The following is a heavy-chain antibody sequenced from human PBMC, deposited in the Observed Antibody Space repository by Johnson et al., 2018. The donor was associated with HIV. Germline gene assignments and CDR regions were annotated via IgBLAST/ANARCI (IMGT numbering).Heavy chain of an antibody. CDR1: GFTFSDYY. CDR2: ISSSGSTI. V-gene: IGHV3-11*04. J-gene: IGHJ3*02. Sequence: QVQLLESGGGLVQPGGSLRLSCEASGFTFSDYYMSWIRQAPGKGLEWVSYISSSGSTIYYADSVKGRFTISRDNAKNSLYLQMNSLRAEDTAVYYCARTDSAPAHDAFDIWGHGTMVTVSS. CDR3: ARTDSAPAHDAFDI. D-gene: IGHD4-11*01.